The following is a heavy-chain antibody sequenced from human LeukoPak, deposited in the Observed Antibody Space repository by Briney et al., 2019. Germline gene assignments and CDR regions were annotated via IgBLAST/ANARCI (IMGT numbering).Heavy chain of an antibody. CDR2: INSDGSST. D-gene: IGHD3-3*01. V-gene: IGHV3-74*01. Sequence: GGSLRLSCAASGFAFSSYWMHWVRQAPGKGLVWVSRINSDGSSTSYADSVKGRFTISRDNAKNTLYLQMNSLRAEDTAVYYCAKQVTDYDFWSGYLWYFDYWGQGTLVTVSS. CDR3: AKQVTDYDFWSGYLWYFDY. CDR1: GFAFSSYW. J-gene: IGHJ4*02.